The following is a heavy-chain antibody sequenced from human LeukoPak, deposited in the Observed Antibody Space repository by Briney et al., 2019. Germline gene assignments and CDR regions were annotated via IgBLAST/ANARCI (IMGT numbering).Heavy chain of an antibody. CDR2: INPNSGGT. CDR3: ARGSYYYYGMDV. CDR1: GYTFTGHY. J-gene: IGHJ6*02. V-gene: IGHV1-2*02. Sequence: ASVKVSCKASGYTFTGHYMHWVRQAPGQGLEWMGWINPNSGGTNYAQKLQGRVTMTRDTSISTAYMELSRLRSDDTAVYYCARGSYYYYGMDVWGQGTTVTVSS.